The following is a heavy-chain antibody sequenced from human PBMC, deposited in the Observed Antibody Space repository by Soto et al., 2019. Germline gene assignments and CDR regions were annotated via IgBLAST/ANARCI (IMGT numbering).Heavy chain of an antibody. Sequence: QVQLVESGGGVLQPGRSLTLSCAASGFTFSNYGMHWVRQAPGKGLEWVAVILNDGSNRYHADSVKDRFTISRDNSKNTLYLQMNSLRAEDTAVYYCARDDEYSGNGMDVWGQGTTVTVS. J-gene: IGHJ6*02. CDR1: GFTFSNYG. CDR3: ARDDEYSGNGMDV. V-gene: IGHV3-33*01. D-gene: IGHD3-10*01. CDR2: ILNDGSNR.